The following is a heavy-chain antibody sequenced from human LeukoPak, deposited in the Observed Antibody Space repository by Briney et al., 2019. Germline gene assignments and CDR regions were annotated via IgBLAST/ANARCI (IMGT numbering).Heavy chain of an antibody. Sequence: ASVKVSCKASGYTFTSYGISWVRQAPGQGREGMGWISAYNGNTNYAQKLQGRVTMTTDTSTSTAYTELRSLRSDDTAVYYCARSPGRTGYSSTRYPSDYWGQGTLVTVSS. CDR3: ARSPGRTGYSSTRYPSDY. V-gene: IGHV1-18*01. CDR2: ISAYNGNT. CDR1: GYTFTSYG. D-gene: IGHD6-13*01. J-gene: IGHJ4*02.